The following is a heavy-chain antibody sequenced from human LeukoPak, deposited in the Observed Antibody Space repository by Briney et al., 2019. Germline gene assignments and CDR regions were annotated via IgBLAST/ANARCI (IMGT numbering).Heavy chain of an antibody. Sequence: SETLSLTCTVSGGSISSGGYYWSWIRQHPGKGLEWIGYIYYSGSTYYNPSLKSRVTISVDTPKNQSSLKLSSVTAADTAVYYCARDAYGDSAFDIWGQGTMVTVSS. CDR3: ARDAYGDSAFDI. CDR2: IYYSGST. CDR1: GGSISSGGYY. V-gene: IGHV4-31*03. D-gene: IGHD4-17*01. J-gene: IGHJ3*02.